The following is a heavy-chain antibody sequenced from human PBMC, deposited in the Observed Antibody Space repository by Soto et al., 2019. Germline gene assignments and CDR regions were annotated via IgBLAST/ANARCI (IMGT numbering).Heavy chain of an antibody. CDR2: IYYSGST. J-gene: IGHJ4*02. Sequence: SETLSLTCTVSGGSISSCYWSWIRQPPGKGLEWIGYIYYSGSTNYNPSLKSRVTISVDTSKNQFSLKLSSVTAADTAVYYCARGRWFGELLLDYWGQGTLVTVSS. D-gene: IGHD3-10*01. CDR1: GGSISSCY. CDR3: ARGRWFGELLLDY. V-gene: IGHV4-59*08.